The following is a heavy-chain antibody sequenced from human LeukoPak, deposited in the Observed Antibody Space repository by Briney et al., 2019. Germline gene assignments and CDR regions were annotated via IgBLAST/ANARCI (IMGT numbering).Heavy chain of an antibody. CDR3: ARDRGFGELSHFDY. D-gene: IGHD3-10*01. V-gene: IGHV3-20*04. J-gene: IGHJ4*02. CDR1: GFTFSSSA. CDR2: INWNGGST. Sequence: GGSLRLSCAASGFTFSSSAMSWVRQAPGKGLEWVSGINWNGGSTGYADSVKGRFTISRDNAKNSLYLQMNSLRAEDTALYYCARDRGFGELSHFDYWGQGTLVTVSS.